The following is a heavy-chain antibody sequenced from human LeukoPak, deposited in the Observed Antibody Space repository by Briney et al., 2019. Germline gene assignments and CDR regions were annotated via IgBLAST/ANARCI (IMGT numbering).Heavy chain of an antibody. V-gene: IGHV1-2*02. CDR3: AREGVSGSYLGY. Sequence: ASVKVSCKTSGYTFSDYYIHWIRQAPGQGLEWVGWINPNSGDTDYAQKFEGRVTMTRDMSTSTVYMELSSLRSEDTAVYYCAREGVSGSYLGYWGQGTLVTVSS. J-gene: IGHJ4*02. D-gene: IGHD1-26*01. CDR1: GYTFSDYY. CDR2: INPNSGDT.